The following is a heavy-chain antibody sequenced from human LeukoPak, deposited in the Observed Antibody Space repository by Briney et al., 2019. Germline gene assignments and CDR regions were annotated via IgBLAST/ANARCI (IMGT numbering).Heavy chain of an antibody. CDR3: ARDFSYYYGSGSYYPNNWFDP. J-gene: IGHJ5*02. V-gene: IGHV3-74*01. D-gene: IGHD3-10*01. CDR1: GFTFSSYW. Sequence: GSLRLSCAASGFTFSSYWMHWVRQAPGKGLVWVSRINSDGSSTSYADSVKGRFTISRDNAKNTLYLQMNSLRAEDTAVYYCARDFSYYYGSGSYYPNNWFDPWGQGTLVTVSS. CDR2: INSDGSST.